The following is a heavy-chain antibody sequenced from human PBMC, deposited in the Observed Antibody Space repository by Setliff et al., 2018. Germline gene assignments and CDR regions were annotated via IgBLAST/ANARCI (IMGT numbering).Heavy chain of an antibody. V-gene: IGHV4-59*01. D-gene: IGHD1-26*01. J-gene: IGHJ4*02. CDR1: GGSISSYY. Sequence: LSLTCTVSGGSISSYYWSWIRQPPGKGLAWIGYIYYSGSTNYNPSLKSRVTISVDTSKNQFSLKLSSVTAADTAVYYCARGVGATNDYGGQGTLVTVSS. CDR2: IYYSGST. CDR3: ARGVGATNDY.